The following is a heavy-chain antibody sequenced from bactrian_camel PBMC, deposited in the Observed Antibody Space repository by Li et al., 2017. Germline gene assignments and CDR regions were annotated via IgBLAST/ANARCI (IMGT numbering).Heavy chain of an antibody. J-gene: IGHJ4*01. D-gene: IGHD4*01. Sequence: VQLVESGGGLVLPGGSLRLSCVASGFVFGRSCMGWFRQPPGKERERVAAIYLGGGSTYYADAVKGRFTASRDNANNAVYLRMNSLKPEDTAMYYCAADRWLWRASFVKRDYALWGQGTQVTVS. CDR3: AADRWLWRASFVKRDYAL. CDR1: GFVFGRSC. V-gene: IGHV3S31*01. CDR2: IYLGGGST.